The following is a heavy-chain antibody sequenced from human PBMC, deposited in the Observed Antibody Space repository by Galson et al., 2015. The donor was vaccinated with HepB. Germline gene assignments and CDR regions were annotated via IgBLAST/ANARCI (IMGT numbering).Heavy chain of an antibody. J-gene: IGHJ5*02. V-gene: IGHV5-51*01. CDR1: GYSFTSYW. CDR2: IYPGDPDT. D-gene: IGHD2-21*02. Sequence: QSGAEVKKPGESLKISCKGSGYSFTSYWIGWVRQMPGKGREWMGIIYPGDPDTRYSPSFQGQVTTSADKSISTAYMELSSLRSEDTAVYYCARDRDWAYCGGDCSAGAGWFDPWGQGTLVTVSS. CDR3: ARDRDWAYCGGDCSAGAGWFDP.